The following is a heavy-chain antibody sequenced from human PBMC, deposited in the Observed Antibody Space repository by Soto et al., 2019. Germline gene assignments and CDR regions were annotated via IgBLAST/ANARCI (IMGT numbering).Heavy chain of an antibody. CDR2: ISGSGGST. V-gene: IGHV3-23*01. J-gene: IGHJ4*02. D-gene: IGHD3-3*01. Sequence: GGSLRLSCAASGFTFSSYAMSWVRQAPGKGLEWVSAISGSGGSTYYADSVKGRFTISRDNSKNTLYLQMNSLRAEDTAVYYWAKSPLANFWSGYYSYYFDYWGQGTLVTVSS. CDR3: AKSPLANFWSGYYSYYFDY. CDR1: GFTFSSYA.